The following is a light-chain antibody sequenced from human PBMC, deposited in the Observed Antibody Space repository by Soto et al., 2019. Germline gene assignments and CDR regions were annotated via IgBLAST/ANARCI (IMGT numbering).Light chain of an antibody. CDR2: WAS. CDR1: QSVLYSSHNKNY. Sequence: DIVMTQSPDSLAVSLGERATINCKSSQSVLYSSHNKNYLAGYQQKPGQPPKLLIYWASTRESGVPDRFSGSGAGTDVTLTSSSLQAEDVAVYYCQQYYSTPPTFGQGTKLEIK. V-gene: IGKV4-1*01. CDR3: QQYYSTPPT. J-gene: IGKJ2*01.